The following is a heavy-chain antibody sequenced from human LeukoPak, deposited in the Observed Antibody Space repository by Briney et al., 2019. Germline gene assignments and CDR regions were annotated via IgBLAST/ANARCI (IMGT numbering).Heavy chain of an antibody. CDR3: ARHNGDSLSGFDY. D-gene: IGHD2-21*02. Sequence: SETLSLTCTVSSGSITSYYWSWIRQPPGKGLEWVGDIYYSGITNYSPSLESRVSISVGTSKNHFSLKLSSVSAADTAVYYCARHNGDSLSGFDYWGQGTLVTVSS. J-gene: IGHJ4*02. CDR1: SGSITSYY. CDR2: IYYSGIT. V-gene: IGHV4-59*08.